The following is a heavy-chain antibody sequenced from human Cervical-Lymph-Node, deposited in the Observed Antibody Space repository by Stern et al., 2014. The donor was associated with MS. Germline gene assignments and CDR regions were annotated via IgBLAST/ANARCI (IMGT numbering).Heavy chain of an antibody. J-gene: IGHJ3*02. Sequence: VQLVESGPGLVKPSQTLSLSCTFSGAPVSSGGYYWTWIRQLPGKGLEWVGYIHHTGATFYNPSLKSRVAISVDTSENQFSLKLTSVTAADTAVYYCAAIGPRMEGACFDIWGQGTMVTVSS. CDR2: IHHTGAT. V-gene: IGHV4-31*03. CDR1: GAPVSSGGYY. CDR3: AAIGPRMEGACFDI. D-gene: IGHD2-21*01.